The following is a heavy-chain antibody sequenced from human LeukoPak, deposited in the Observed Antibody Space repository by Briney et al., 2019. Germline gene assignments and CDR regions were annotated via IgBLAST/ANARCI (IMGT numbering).Heavy chain of an antibody. CDR1: GYTFTRYG. J-gene: IGHJ3*02. CDR2: MSAYNGDT. CDR3: ARDRRYSSGWYYDPFDI. V-gene: IGHV1-18*01. Sequence: GASVKVSCKASGYTFTRYGITWVRQAPGQGLEWMGWMSAYNGDTNYAQKLQGRVTMTTDRSTSTVYMELGSLRSDDTAVYYCARDRRYSSGWYYDPFDIWGQGTMVTVSS. D-gene: IGHD6-19*01.